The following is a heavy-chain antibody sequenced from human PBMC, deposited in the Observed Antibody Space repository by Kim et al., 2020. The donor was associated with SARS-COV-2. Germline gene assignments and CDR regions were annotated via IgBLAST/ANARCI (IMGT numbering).Heavy chain of an antibody. D-gene: IGHD3-10*01. Sequence: YADSGQGRFTISRDNSKNTLYLQMNSLRAEDTAVYYCARDRYYGSAKDYWGQGTLVTVSS. V-gene: IGHV3-30*01. CDR3: ARDRYYGSAKDY. J-gene: IGHJ4*02.